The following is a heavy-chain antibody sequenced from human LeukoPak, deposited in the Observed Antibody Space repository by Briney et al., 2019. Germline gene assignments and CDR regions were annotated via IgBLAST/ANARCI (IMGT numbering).Heavy chain of an antibody. CDR3: AREVWGSYNWYFDL. J-gene: IGHJ2*01. V-gene: IGHV3-7*01. CDR1: GFSFSTYW. CDR2: IKEDGSEK. Sequence: GGSLRLSCAASGFSFSTYWMSWVRQAPGKGLEWVANIKEDGSEKYYVDSVKGRFTISRDIAKSPLYLQVNSLRVDDTAVYYCAREVWGSYNWYFDLWGRGTVVTVSS. D-gene: IGHD3-16*01.